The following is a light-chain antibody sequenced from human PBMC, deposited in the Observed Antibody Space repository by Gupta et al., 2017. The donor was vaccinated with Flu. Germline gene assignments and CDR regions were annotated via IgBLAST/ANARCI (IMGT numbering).Light chain of an antibody. V-gene: IGKV3-15*01. J-gene: IGKJ1*01. CDR2: GAS. CDR1: QSVSSN. CDR3: QHYNNWPPWT. Sequence: AILSVAPGERATLSCRASQSVSSNLAWYQQKPGQAPRLLIYGASTRATGIPARFSGSGSGTEFTLTISSRQSEDFAVYYCQHYNNWPPWTFGQGTKVEIK.